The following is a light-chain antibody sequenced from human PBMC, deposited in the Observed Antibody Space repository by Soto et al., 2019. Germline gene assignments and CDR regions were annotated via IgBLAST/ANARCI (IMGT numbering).Light chain of an antibody. Sequence: QSALTQPPSASGSPGQSVTISCTGTSSDVGTYNYVSWYQKHPGKAPKLLIYEVSKRPSGVPDRFSGSKSGTSASLAISGLQSEDEADYSCSAWDDSLNGWVFGGGTKLTVL. CDR1: SSDVGTYNY. CDR2: EVS. CDR3: SAWDDSLNGWV. J-gene: IGLJ3*02. V-gene: IGLV2-8*01.